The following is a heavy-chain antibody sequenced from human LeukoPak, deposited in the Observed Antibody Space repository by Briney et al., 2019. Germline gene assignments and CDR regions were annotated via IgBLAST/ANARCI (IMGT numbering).Heavy chain of an antibody. CDR2: IYYTGNT. CDR1: GGSISSSDYY. Sequence: PSETLSLTCTVSGGSISSSDYYWAWIRQPPGKGLEWIGNIYYTGNTNYNPSLKSRVTISVDTSKNQFSLKLSSVTAADTAVYYCARGRGYYGSGSYNGMDVWGQGTTVTVSS. V-gene: IGHV4-39*07. J-gene: IGHJ6*02. D-gene: IGHD3-10*01. CDR3: ARGRGYYGSGSYNGMDV.